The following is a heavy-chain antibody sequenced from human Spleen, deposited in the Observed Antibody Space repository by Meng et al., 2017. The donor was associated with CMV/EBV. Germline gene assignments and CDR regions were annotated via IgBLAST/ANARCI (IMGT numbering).Heavy chain of an antibody. D-gene: IGHD6-19*01. CDR3: ARGLRKSGWYGGILVGFDY. Sequence: ASVKVSCKASGYTFTSFDITWVRQATGQGLELLGWMNPNSGNTGYAQKIQGRVTMTRNTSINTAYVELSSLRSEDTAVYYCARGLRKSGWYGGILVGFDYWGQGTLVTVSS. V-gene: IGHV1-8*01. CDR2: MNPNSGNT. J-gene: IGHJ4*02. CDR1: GYTFTSFD.